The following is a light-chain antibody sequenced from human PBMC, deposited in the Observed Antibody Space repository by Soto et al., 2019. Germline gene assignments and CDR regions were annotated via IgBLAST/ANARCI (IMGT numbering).Light chain of an antibody. V-gene: IGKV3-11*01. CDR1: QSISTY. Sequence: EIVLTQSPATLSLSPGERATLTCRASQSISTYLAWYKQKPGQTPSLLIYDASDRATDIPARFSGSGSGTDFILTISSLEPEDFADYYCQQRFSWPLTFGGGTKVEIK. CDR2: DAS. CDR3: QQRFSWPLT. J-gene: IGKJ4*01.